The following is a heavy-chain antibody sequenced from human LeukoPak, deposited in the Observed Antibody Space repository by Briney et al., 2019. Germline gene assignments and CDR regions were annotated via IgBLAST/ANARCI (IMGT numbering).Heavy chain of an antibody. V-gene: IGHV3-7*01. J-gene: IGHJ4*02. CDR2: IKQDGSGK. CDR3: ARGGYCSSTSCYCDY. Sequence: RGSLRLSCAASGFTFSRFWMSWVRQAPGKGLEWVANIKQDGSGKYYVDSVKGRFTISRDNAKSSLYLQMNSLRAEDTAVYYCARGGYCSSTSCYCDYWGQGALVTVSS. D-gene: IGHD2-2*01. CDR1: GFTFSRFW.